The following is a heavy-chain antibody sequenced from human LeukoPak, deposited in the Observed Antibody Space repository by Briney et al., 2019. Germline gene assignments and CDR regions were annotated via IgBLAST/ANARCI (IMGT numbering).Heavy chain of an antibody. Sequence: GGSLRLSCAASGFTFSNAWMSWVRQAPGKGLEWVGRIKSKTDGGTTDYAAPVKGRFTISRDDSKNTLYLQMNSLKTEDTAVYYCTTAFRGSGGFYFDYWGQGTLVTVSS. CDR2: IKSKTDGGTT. J-gene: IGHJ4*02. CDR1: GFTFSNAW. CDR3: TTAFRGSGGFYFDY. V-gene: IGHV3-15*01. D-gene: IGHD3-10*01.